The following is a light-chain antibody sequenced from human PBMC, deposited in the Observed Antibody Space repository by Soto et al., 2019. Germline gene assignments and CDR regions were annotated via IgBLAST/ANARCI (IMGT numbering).Light chain of an antibody. Sequence: QSVLTQPXXLSGXXGXXVTXXXTGSSSNIGAGYDVHWYQQLPGTAPKIIIYVNSNRPSGVPDRFSGSKSGTSASLAITGLQAEDEADYYCQSYDITLSGGVFGGGTQLTVL. CDR2: VNS. CDR3: QSYDITLSGGV. CDR1: SSNIGAGYD. J-gene: IGLJ3*02. V-gene: IGLV1-40*01.